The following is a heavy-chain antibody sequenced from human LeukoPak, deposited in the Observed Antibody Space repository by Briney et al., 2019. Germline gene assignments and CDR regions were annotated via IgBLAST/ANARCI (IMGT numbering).Heavy chain of an antibody. CDR1: GGTFSSYA. V-gene: IGHV1-69*13. J-gene: IGHJ4*02. CDR2: IIPIFGTA. CDR3: AVGIAAGTTEGDFDY. Sequence: SVKVSCKASGGTFSSYAISWVRQAPGQGLEWMGGIIPIFGTANCAQKFQGRVTITADESTSTAYMELSSLRSEDTAVYYCAVGIAAGTTEGDFDYWGQGTLVTVSS. D-gene: IGHD6-13*01.